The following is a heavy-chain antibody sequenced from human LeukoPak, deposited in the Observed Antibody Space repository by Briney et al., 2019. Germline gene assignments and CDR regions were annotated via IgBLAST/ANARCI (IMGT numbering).Heavy chain of an antibody. J-gene: IGHJ4*02. D-gene: IGHD3-10*01. CDR2: VSYDGSNK. CDR3: ARDFGGFGELYAY. CDR1: GFTFSSYG. Sequence: GALRLSCAASGFTFSSYGMHWVRQAPGKGLEWVAVVSYDGSNKYYADSVKGRFTISRDNSKNTLYLQMNSLRAEDTAVYYCARDFGGFGELYAYWGQGTLVTVSS. V-gene: IGHV3-30*03.